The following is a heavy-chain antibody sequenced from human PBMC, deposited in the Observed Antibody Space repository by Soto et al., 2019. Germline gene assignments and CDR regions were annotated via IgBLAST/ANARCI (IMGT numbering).Heavy chain of an antibody. CDR1: GGSISSSNW. V-gene: IGHV4-4*02. CDR3: ASRTYAMDV. J-gene: IGHJ6*02. Sequence: QVQLQESGPGLVKPSGTLSLTCAVSGGSISSSNWWSWVRQPPGKGPEWIGEIFHNGNTYSNTSLTGRVTMSVDKSKHQFSLNLISVTAADTAVYYCASRTYAMDVWCQGNTVTVSS. CDR2: IFHNGNT.